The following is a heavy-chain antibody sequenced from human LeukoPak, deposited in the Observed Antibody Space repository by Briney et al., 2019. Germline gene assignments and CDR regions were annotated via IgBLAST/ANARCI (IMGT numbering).Heavy chain of an antibody. CDR1: GYSFSNYW. CDR2: IYPRDSDT. J-gene: IGHJ4*02. CDR3: ARNRDSDY. Sequence: GESLQISSQAFGYSFSNYWIGWVRPMPGKALEWMGIIYPRDSDTRYSPSFQGQVTISVDTSITTAYLQWSSLKASGTAMYYCARNRDSDYWGQGTLVTVSS. D-gene: IGHD2/OR15-2a*01. V-gene: IGHV5-51*01.